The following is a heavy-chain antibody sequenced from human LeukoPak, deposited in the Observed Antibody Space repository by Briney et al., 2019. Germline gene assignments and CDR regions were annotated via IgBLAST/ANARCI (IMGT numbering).Heavy chain of an antibody. CDR1: GGSISSYY. J-gene: IGHJ4*02. CDR3: ARTDYGEGPYYFDY. Sequence: SETLSLTCTVSGGSISSYYWSWIRQPPGKGLEWIGYIYYSGSTNYNPSPKSRVTISVDTSKNQFSLKLSSVTAADTAVYYCARTDYGEGPYYFDYWGQGTLVTVSS. CDR2: IYYSGST. V-gene: IGHV4-59*08. D-gene: IGHD4-17*01.